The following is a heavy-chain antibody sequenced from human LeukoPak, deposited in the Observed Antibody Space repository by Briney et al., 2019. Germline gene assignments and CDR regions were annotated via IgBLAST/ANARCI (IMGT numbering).Heavy chain of an antibody. CDR1: GFTFSSYW. Sequence: PGGSLRLSCAASGFTFSSYWMSWVRQAPGKGLEWVANIKQDGSEKYYVDSVKGRFTISRDNAKNSLYLQMNSLRAEDTAVYYCARAAGIAVAGYFQHWGQGTLVTVSS. D-gene: IGHD6-19*01. V-gene: IGHV3-7*01. CDR2: IKQDGSEK. J-gene: IGHJ1*01. CDR3: ARAAGIAVAGYFQH.